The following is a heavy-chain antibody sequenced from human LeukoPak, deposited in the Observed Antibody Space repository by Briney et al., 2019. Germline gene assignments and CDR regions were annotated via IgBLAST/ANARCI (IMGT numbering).Heavy chain of an antibody. V-gene: IGHV4-59*08. CDR1: GGSISNYY. CDR2: IYYSGSA. CDR3: ARHGSVAATLYYFDY. J-gene: IGHJ4*02. D-gene: IGHD6-19*01. Sequence: SETLSLTCTVSGGSISNYYWSWIRQPPGKGLEWIGYIYYSGSANYNPSLKSRVTISVDTSKNQFSLELSSVTAADTAVYFCARHGSVAATLYYFDYWGQGTLVTVSS.